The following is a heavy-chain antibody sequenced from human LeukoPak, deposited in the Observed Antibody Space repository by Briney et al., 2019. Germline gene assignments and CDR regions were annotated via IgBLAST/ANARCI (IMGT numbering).Heavy chain of an antibody. J-gene: IGHJ5*02. CDR1: GGSISSYY. V-gene: IGHV4-59*01. Sequence: KPSETLSLTCTVSGGSISSYYWSWIRQPPGKGLEWIGYIYYSGSTNYNPSLKSRVTISVDTSKNQFSLKLSSVTAADTAVYYCARGMCSGGSCYPNWFDPWGQGTLVTVSS. D-gene: IGHD2-15*01. CDR2: IYYSGST. CDR3: ARGMCSGGSCYPNWFDP.